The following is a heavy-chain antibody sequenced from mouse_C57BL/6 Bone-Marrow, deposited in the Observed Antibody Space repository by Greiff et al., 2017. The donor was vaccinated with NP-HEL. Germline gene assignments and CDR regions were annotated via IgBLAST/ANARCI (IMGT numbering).Heavy chain of an antibody. CDR3: ARAPYYSNYVLFAY. Sequence: EVQLQQSGPELVKPGASVKISCKASGYSFTGYYMNWVKQSPEKSLEWIGEINPSTGGTTYNQKFKAKATLTVDKSSSTAYMQLKSLTSEDSAVYYCARAPYYSNYVLFAYWGQGTLVTVSA. D-gene: IGHD2-5*01. CDR1: GYSFTGYY. V-gene: IGHV1-42*01. CDR2: INPSTGGT. J-gene: IGHJ3*01.